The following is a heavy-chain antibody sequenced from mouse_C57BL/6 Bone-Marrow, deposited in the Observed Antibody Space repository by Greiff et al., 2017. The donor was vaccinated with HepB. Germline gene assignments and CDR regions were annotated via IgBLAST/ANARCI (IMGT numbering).Heavy chain of an antibody. V-gene: IGHV5-12*01. D-gene: IGHD1-1*01. Sequence: EVQVVESGGGLVQPGGSLKLSCAASGFTFSDYYMYWVRQTPEKRLEWVAYISNGGGSTYYPDTVKGRFTISRDNAKNTLYLQMSRLKSEDTAMYYCARHGGTTGYFDVWGRDHGHRLL. J-gene: IGHJ1*01. CDR2: ISNGGGST. CDR1: GFTFSDYY. CDR3: ARHGGTTGYFDV.